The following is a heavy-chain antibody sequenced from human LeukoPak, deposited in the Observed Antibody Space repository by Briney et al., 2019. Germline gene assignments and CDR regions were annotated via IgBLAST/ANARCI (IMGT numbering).Heavy chain of an antibody. CDR3: ARDWQQLAYYGMDV. D-gene: IGHD6-13*01. CDR2: ISAYNGNT. Sequence: ASVKVSCKASGYTFTSYGISWVRQAPGQGLEWMGWISAYNGNTNYAQKLQGRVTMTTDTSTSTAYMELRSLRSDDTAVYYCARDWQQLAYYGMDVWGQGTTVTVSS. V-gene: IGHV1-18*01. CDR1: GYTFTSYG. J-gene: IGHJ6*02.